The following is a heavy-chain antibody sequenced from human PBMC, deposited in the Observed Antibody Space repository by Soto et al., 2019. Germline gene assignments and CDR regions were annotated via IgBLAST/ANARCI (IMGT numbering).Heavy chain of an antibody. Sequence: QVQLQESGPGLVKPSETLSLTCTVSGGSISSYYWSWIRQPPGKGLEWIGYIYYSGSTNYNPSLKSRVTISVATSKNQFSLKLSSVTAADTAVYYCARGGVSGYCSGGSCYSDPYFDYWGQGTLVTVSS. V-gene: IGHV4-59*01. CDR2: IYYSGST. D-gene: IGHD2-15*01. CDR3: ARGGVSGYCSGGSCYSDPYFDY. J-gene: IGHJ4*02. CDR1: GGSISSYY.